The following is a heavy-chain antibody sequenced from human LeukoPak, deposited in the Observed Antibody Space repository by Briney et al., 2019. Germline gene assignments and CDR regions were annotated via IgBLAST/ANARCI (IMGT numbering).Heavy chain of an antibody. Sequence: GGSLRLSCAASGFTFSNVWMSWVRQVPGKGLEWVSYISSSSSTIYYADSVKGRFTISRDNAKNSLYLQMNSLRDEDTAVYYRARDKRSSSWYGERWPIDYWGQGTLVTVSS. CDR2: ISSSSSTI. J-gene: IGHJ4*02. D-gene: IGHD6-13*01. CDR1: GFTFSNVW. CDR3: ARDKRSSSWYGERWPIDY. V-gene: IGHV3-48*02.